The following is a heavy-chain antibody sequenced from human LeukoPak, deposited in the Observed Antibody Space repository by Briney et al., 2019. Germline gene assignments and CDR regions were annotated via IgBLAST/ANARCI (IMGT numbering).Heavy chain of an antibody. V-gene: IGHV4-4*02. Sequence: SETLSLTCTLSRGSIMTTHWWSWVRQPPGKGLEWIGEIYHTGTTNYSPSLESRLTISVDQSRNQFSLRLSSVTAADTATYYCAAWGVDYGGNFDYSDYWGQGTLVTVSS. D-gene: IGHD4-23*01. CDR3: AAWGVDYGGNFDYSDY. CDR1: RGSIMTTHW. CDR2: IYHTGTT. J-gene: IGHJ4*02.